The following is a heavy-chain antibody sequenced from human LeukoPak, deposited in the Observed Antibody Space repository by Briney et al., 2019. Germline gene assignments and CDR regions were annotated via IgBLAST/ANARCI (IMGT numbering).Heavy chain of an antibody. J-gene: IGHJ6*02. V-gene: IGHV3-30*18. CDR2: ISHDGSNK. CDR3: AKDIKDYYYGMDV. D-gene: IGHD3-10*01. CDR1: GFTFRSYG. Sequence: GRSLRLPCAASGFTFRSYGMHWVRQAPGKGLEWVAVISHDGSNKYYADSVKGRFTISRDNSKNTLYLQMNSLRAEDTAVYYCAKDIKDYYYGMDVWGQGTTVTVSS.